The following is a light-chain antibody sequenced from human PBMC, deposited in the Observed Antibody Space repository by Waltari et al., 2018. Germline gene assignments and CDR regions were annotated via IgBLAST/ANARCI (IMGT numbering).Light chain of an antibody. CDR3: QKYVNLPAT. Sequence: EIVLTQSPGTLSLSPGDKATISCRASQSVGRFLAWFQNKPGQAPRLLIYDASTRASGIPGRFSGSGSGTDFSLTISRLEPEDFAVYFCQKYVNLPATFGQGTKVEIQ. J-gene: IGKJ1*01. CDR1: QSVGRF. V-gene: IGKV3-20*01. CDR2: DAS.